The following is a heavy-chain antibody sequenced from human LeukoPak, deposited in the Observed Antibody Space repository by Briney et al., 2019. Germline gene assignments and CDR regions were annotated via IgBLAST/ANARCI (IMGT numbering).Heavy chain of an antibody. J-gene: IGHJ4*02. Sequence: GGSLRLSCAASGFTFSTYEMNWVRQAPGKGLEWLAYISSSGGTIYYADSAKGRFTIFRDNAKNSLYLQMNSLRAEDTALYYCGRDGKPIAVAAIDHWSQGTLVTVSS. V-gene: IGHV3-48*03. CDR3: GRDGKPIAVAAIDH. CDR1: GFTFSTYE. D-gene: IGHD6-19*01. CDR2: ISSSGGTI.